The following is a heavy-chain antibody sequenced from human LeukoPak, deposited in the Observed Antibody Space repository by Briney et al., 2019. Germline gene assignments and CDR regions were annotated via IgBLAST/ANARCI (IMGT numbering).Heavy chain of an antibody. CDR2: INSDGSTT. V-gene: IGHV3-74*01. Sequence: SGGSLRLSCVVSGFTFSSYWMHWVRQAPGKGLVWVSRINSDGSTTTYADSVKGRFTISRDNAKNTLYLQMNSLRAEDTAVYYCHSIAGAGTGYWGQGILVTVSS. CDR1: GFTFSSYW. D-gene: IGHD6-13*01. J-gene: IGHJ4*02. CDR3: HSIAGAGTGY.